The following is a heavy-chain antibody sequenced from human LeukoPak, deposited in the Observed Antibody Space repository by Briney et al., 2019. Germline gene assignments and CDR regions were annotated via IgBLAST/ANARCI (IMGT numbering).Heavy chain of an antibody. CDR3: ARDMITMVRGVIVFDY. CDR2: ISAYNGNT. J-gene: IGHJ4*02. V-gene: IGHV1-18*01. CDR1: GYTFTSYG. Sequence: VASVKVSCKASGYTFTSYGISWVRQAPGQGLEWMGWISAYNGNTNYAQKLQGRVTMTIDTSTSTAYMELRSLRSDDTAVYYCARDMITMVRGVIVFDYWGQGTLVTVSS. D-gene: IGHD3-10*01.